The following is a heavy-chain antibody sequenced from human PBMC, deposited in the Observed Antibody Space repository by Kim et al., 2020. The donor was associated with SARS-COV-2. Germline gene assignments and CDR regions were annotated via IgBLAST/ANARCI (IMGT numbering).Heavy chain of an antibody. CDR1: GFTFSDCA. J-gene: IGHJ4*02. V-gene: IGHV3-30*04. D-gene: IGHD1-26*01. Sequence: GGSLRLSCAASGFTFSDCAMHWVRQAPGKGLEWVAVIWYDGSNKYYADSVKGRFTISRDNSKNTLYLQMNSLRAEDTAVYYCARDRRVGDAETADYWGQGTLVTVSS. CDR2: IWYDGSNK. CDR3: ARDRRVGDAETADY.